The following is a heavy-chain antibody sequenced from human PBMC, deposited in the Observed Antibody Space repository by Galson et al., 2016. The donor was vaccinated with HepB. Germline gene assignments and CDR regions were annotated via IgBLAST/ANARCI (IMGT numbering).Heavy chain of an antibody. Sequence: SLRLSCAASEFTFSSYAMAWVRQAPGKGLEWVSGLSHSGGTTYYADSVKGRFTVSRDNSKNTLYLQMTSLRAEDTAVYYCAKDLWVRQQLAYYFDYWGQGTLVTVSS. CDR3: AKDLWVRQQLAYYFDY. D-gene: IGHD6-13*01. CDR1: EFTFSSYA. V-gene: IGHV3-23*01. J-gene: IGHJ4*02. CDR2: LSHSGGTT.